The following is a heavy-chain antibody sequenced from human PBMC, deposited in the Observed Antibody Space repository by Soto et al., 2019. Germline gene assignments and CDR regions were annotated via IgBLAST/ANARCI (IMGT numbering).Heavy chain of an antibody. Sequence: SETLSLTCAVYGGSFSGYYWRWIRHPPGKWRGWIGEINHSGSTNYNPSLKSRVTISVDTPRNQFSLKLSSVTAADTDVYYCATSHSMIVLEYWGQGTLVTV. D-gene: IGHD3-22*01. CDR2: INHSGST. CDR3: ATSHSMIVLEY. V-gene: IGHV4-34*01. J-gene: IGHJ4*02. CDR1: GGSFSGYY.